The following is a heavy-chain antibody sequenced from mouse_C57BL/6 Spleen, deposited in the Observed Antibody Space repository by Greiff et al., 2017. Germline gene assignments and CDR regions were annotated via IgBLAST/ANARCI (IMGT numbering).Heavy chain of an antibody. Sequence: VQLQQSVAELVRPGASVKLSCTASGFNIKNTYMHWVKQRPEQGLEWIGRIDPANGNTKYAPKFQGKATITADTSSNTAYLQLSSLTSEDTAIYYGARGELYSNYGFAYWGQGTLVTVSA. CDR3: ARGELYSNYGFAY. V-gene: IGHV14-3*01. J-gene: IGHJ3*01. CDR2: IDPANGNT. D-gene: IGHD2-5*01. CDR1: GFNIKNTY.